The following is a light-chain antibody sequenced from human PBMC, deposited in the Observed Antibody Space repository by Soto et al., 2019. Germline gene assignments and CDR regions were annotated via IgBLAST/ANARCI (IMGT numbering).Light chain of an antibody. J-gene: IGKJ4*01. Sequence: IVMPQSPATLSVSPGARATLSCRASQSVGNNLARYQQRPGQAPRLLIYGASTRATGIPARFSGSGSGTEFTLTISSLQSEDFAVYSCQQYNNWPLTFGGGTKVDIK. CDR1: QSVGNN. CDR3: QQYNNWPLT. CDR2: GAS. V-gene: IGKV3-15*01.